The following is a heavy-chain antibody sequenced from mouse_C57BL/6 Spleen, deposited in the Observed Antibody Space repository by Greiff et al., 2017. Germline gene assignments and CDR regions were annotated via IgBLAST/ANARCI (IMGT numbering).Heavy chain of an antibody. V-gene: IGHV1-80*01. CDR3: AREGAGTFDY. CDR2: IYPGDGDT. D-gene: IGHD4-1*01. Sequence: VQLKESGAELVKPGASVKISCKASGYAFSSYWMNWVKQRPGKGLEWIGQIYPGDGDTNYNGKFKGKATLTADKSSSTAYMQLSSLTSEDSAVYFCAREGAGTFDYWGQGTTLTVSS. J-gene: IGHJ2*01. CDR1: GYAFSSYW.